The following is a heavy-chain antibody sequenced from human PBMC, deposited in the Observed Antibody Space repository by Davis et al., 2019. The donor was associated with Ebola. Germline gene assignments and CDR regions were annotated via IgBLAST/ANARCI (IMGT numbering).Heavy chain of an antibody. CDR2: ISYDGSNK. CDR1: GFTFSSYG. V-gene: IGHV3-30*18. Sequence: GESLKISCAASGFTFSSYGMHWVRQAPGKGLEWVAVISYDGSNKYYADSVKGRFTISRDNAKNSLYLQMNSLRAEDTALYYCAKGRYQLLLSPGMDVWGQGTTVTVSS. CDR3: AKGRYQLLLSPGMDV. J-gene: IGHJ6*02. D-gene: IGHD2-2*01.